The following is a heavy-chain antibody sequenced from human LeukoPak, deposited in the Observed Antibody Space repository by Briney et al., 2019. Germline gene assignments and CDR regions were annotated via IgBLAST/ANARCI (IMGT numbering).Heavy chain of an antibody. V-gene: IGHV4-4*07. CDR3: ARGPYGSGSYYLFDY. J-gene: IGHJ4*02. D-gene: IGHD3-10*01. CDR2: IYTSGST. CDR1: GGSISSYY. Sequence: SETLSLTCTVSGGSISSYYWSWIRQPAGKGLGWIGRIYTSGSTNYNPSLKSRVTMSVDTSKNQFSLKLSSVTAADTAVYYCARGPYGSGSYYLFDYWGQGTLVTVSS.